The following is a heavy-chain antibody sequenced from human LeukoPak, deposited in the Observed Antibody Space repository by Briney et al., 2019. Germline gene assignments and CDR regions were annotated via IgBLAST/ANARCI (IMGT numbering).Heavy chain of an antibody. CDR3: GRYGGRYINWNIQH. J-gene: IGHJ1*01. V-gene: IGHV3-7*01. D-gene: IGHD1-1*01. Sequence: GGALRLSCVPSGFTFSTYWMSWVRQAPGKGLEWVANIKQDGSEKQYAASVKGRLSISRDNTRNSVSLQMNTLRVEDTAVYYCGRYGGRYINWNIQHWGQGTLVTVSS. CDR2: IKQDGSEK. CDR1: GFTFSTYW.